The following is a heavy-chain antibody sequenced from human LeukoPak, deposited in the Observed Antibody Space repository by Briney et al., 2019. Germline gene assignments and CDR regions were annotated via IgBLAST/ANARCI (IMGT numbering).Heavy chain of an antibody. V-gene: IGHV4-39*01. CDR3: ARLIEYYGMDV. J-gene: IGHJ6*02. Sequence: SETLSLTCTVSGGSISSSSYYWGWLRQPPGKGLEWIGSIYYSGSTYYNPSLKSRVTISVDTSKNQFSLKLSSVTAADTAVYYCARLIEYYGMDVWGQGTTVTVSS. CDR2: IYYSGST. CDR1: GGSISSSSYY.